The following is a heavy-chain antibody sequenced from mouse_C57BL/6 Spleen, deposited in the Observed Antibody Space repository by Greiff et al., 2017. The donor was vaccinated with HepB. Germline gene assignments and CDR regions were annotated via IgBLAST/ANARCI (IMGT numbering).Heavy chain of an antibody. CDR1: GFTFSSYA. J-gene: IGHJ4*01. V-gene: IGHV5-9-1*02. CDR2: ISSGGDYI. CDR3: TRDGYYVGSYAMDY. Sequence: EVQLVESGEGLVKPGGSLKLSCAASGFTFSSYAMSWVRQTPEKRLEWVAYISSGGDYIYYADTVKGRFTISRDNARNTLYLQMSSLKSEDTAMYYCTRDGYYVGSYAMDYWGQGTSVTVSS. D-gene: IGHD2-3*01.